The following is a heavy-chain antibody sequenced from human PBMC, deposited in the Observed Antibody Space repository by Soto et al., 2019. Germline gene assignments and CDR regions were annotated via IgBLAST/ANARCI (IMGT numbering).Heavy chain of an antibody. CDR3: ARRVYCSGGSCYYPAFDI. V-gene: IGHV4-39*01. Sequence: QLQLQESGPGLVKPSETLSLTCTVSGGSISSSSYYWGWIRQPPGKGLEWIGSIYYSGSTYYNPSPTSRVTKSVDTSKNQFSLKLSSVTAADTAVYYCARRVYCSGGSCYYPAFDIWGQGTMVTVSS. J-gene: IGHJ3*02. CDR2: IYYSGST. D-gene: IGHD2-15*01. CDR1: GGSISSSSYY.